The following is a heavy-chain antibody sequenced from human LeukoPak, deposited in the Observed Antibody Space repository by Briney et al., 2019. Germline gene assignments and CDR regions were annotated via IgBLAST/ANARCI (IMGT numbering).Heavy chain of an antibody. Sequence: GGSLRLSCAASGFTFSSYGMHWVRQAPGKGLEWVAVISYDGSIKYYADSLKGRFTISRDNSKNTLSLQMNSLRAEDTAVYYCATEIDYGDYVHNFDYWGQGTLVTVSS. CDR1: GFTFSSYG. D-gene: IGHD4-17*01. CDR3: ATEIDYGDYVHNFDY. CDR2: ISYDGSIK. J-gene: IGHJ4*02. V-gene: IGHV3-30*03.